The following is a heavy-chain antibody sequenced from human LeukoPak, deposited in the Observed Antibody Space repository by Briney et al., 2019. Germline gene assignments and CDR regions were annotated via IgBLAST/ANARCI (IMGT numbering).Heavy chain of an antibody. CDR2: ISAYNGNT. V-gene: IGHV1-18*01. CDR1: GYTFTSYG. CDR3: ARTAASMRFGFDP. D-gene: IGHD2-2*01. J-gene: IGHJ5*02. Sequence: ASVKVSCKASGYTFTSYGISWVRQAPGQGLEWMGWISAYNGNTNYAQKLQGRVTMTTDTSISTAYMELSSLRSEDTAVYYCARTAASMRFGFDPWGQGTLVTVSS.